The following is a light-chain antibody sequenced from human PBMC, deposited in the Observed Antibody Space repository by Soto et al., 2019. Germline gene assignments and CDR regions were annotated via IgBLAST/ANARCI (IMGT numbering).Light chain of an antibody. Sequence: IQMTRSPSSLSESVGGRGTITCLASQTISSWLAWYQQKPGKAPKLLIYEASTLKSGVPSRFSGSGSGTEFTLTISSLQPHDFATYYCQQYNSYSWTFGQGTKVDIK. V-gene: IGKV1-5*03. CDR2: EAS. CDR1: QTISSW. CDR3: QQYNSYSWT. J-gene: IGKJ1*01.